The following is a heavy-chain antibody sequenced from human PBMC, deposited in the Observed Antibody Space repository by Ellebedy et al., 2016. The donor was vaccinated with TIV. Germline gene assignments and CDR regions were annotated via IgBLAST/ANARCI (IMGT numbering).Heavy chain of an antibody. J-gene: IGHJ3*02. D-gene: IGHD2-15*01. CDR1: GGSISPYY. CDR3: ARVVWQLPVSYAFDI. Sequence: MPSETLSLTCTVSGGSISPYYWSWIRQPPGKGLEWIGYISYSGSTNYNPSLQSRVTISVDTSKNQFSLKLTSVTAAETAVYYCARVVWQLPVSYAFDIWGQGTMVTVSS. CDR2: ISYSGST. V-gene: IGHV4-59*01.